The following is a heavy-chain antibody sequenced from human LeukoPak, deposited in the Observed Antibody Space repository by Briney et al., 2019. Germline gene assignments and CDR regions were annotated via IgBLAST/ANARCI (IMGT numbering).Heavy chain of an antibody. Sequence: GGSLRLSCAASGFTFSSYAMSWVRQAPGKGLEWVSAISGSGGSTYYADSVKGRFTISRDNAKNSLSLQMHSLRAEDTAVYYCVRDNPRCCGVVPVNIDDFWGQGTLVTVSS. J-gene: IGHJ4*02. CDR3: VRDNPRCCGVVPVNIDDF. CDR1: GFTFSSYA. V-gene: IGHV3-23*01. CDR2: ISGSGGST. D-gene: IGHD2-15*01.